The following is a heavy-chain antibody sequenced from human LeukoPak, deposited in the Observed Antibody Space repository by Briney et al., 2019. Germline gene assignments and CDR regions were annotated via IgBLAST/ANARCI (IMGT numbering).Heavy chain of an antibody. CDR2: IYYSGST. D-gene: IGHD3-10*01. CDR1: GGSISSYY. V-gene: IGHV4-59*01. J-gene: IGHJ5*02. Sequence: SETLSLTCTVSGGSISSYYWSWLRQPPGKGLGWIGYIYYSGSTNYNPSLKSRVTISVDTSKNQFSLKLSSVTAADTAVYYCARDRAGSGSYKVRWFDPWGQGTLVTVSS. CDR3: ARDRAGSGSYKVRWFDP.